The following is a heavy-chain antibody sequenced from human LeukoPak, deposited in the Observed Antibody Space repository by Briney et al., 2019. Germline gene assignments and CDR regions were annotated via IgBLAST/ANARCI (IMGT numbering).Heavy chain of an antibody. CDR2: ISYDGSNK. CDR3: ARSLLWFGDYYGMDV. CDR1: GSTFSSYG. J-gene: IGHJ6*02. V-gene: IGHV3-30*03. D-gene: IGHD3-10*01. Sequence: GGSLRLSCAASGSTFSSYGMHWVRQAPGKGLEWVAVISYDGSNKYYADSVKGRFTISRDNSKNTLCLQMNSLRAEDTAVYYCARSLLWFGDYYGMDVWGQGTTVTVSS.